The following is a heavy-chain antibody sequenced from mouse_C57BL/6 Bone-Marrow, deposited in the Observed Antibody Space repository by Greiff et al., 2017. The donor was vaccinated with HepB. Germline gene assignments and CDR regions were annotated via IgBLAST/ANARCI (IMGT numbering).Heavy chain of an antibody. CDR2: IDPSDSET. J-gene: IGHJ2*01. CDR3: ARTGDRWYHYVDY. CDR1: GYTFTSYW. Sequence: QVQLQQPGAELVRPGSSVKLSCKASGYTFTSYWMHWVKQRPIQGLEWIGNIDPSDSETHYNQKFKDKATLTVDKSSSTAYMQLSSLTSEDSAVYYCARTGDRWYHYVDYGRQGTTLTASA. V-gene: IGHV1-52*01. D-gene: IGHD2-1*01.